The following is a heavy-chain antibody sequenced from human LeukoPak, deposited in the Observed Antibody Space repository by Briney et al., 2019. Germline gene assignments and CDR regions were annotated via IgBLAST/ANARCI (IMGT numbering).Heavy chain of an antibody. D-gene: IGHD2-2*01. V-gene: IGHV1-18*01. J-gene: IGHJ4*02. CDR3: ARDRHIVVVPAAIDFDY. Sequence: ASVKVSCKASGYTFTSYGISWVRQAPGQGLEWMGWISAYNGNTNYAQKLQGRVTMTTDTSTSTAYMELRSLRSDDTAVYYCARDRHIVVVPAAIDFDYWGQGTLVTVSS. CDR1: GYTFTSYG. CDR2: ISAYNGNT.